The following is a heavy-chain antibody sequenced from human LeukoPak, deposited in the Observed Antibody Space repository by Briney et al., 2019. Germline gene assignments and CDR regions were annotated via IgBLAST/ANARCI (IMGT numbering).Heavy chain of an antibody. CDR3: ARGIVAAGNYLDY. CDR1: GGSISSSNW. V-gene: IGHV4-4*02. Sequence: SETLPLTCAVSGGSISSSNWWSWVRQPPGKGLEWIGEIYHSGSTNYNPSLKSRVTISVDKSKNQFSLKLSSVAAADTAVYYCARGIVAAGNYLDYWGQGTLVTVSS. J-gene: IGHJ4*02. D-gene: IGHD6-13*01. CDR2: IYHSGST.